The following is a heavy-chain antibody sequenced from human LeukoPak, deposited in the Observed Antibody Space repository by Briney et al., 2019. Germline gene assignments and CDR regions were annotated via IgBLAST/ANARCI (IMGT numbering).Heavy chain of an antibody. V-gene: IGHV1-69*05. CDR2: IIPIFGTA. CDR1: GGTFSSYA. D-gene: IGHD6-13*01. CDR3: ARSRIAAAPEDY. J-gene: IGHJ4*02. Sequence: ASVKVSCKASGGTFSSYAISWVRQAPGQGLEWMGGIIPIFGTANYAQKLQGRVTMTTDTSTSTAYMELRSLRSDGTAVYYCARSRIAAAPEDYWGQGTLVAVSS.